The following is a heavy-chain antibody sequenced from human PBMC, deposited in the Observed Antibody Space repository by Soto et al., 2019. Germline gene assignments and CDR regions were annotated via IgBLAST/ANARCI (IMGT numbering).Heavy chain of an antibody. J-gene: IGHJ6*01. CDR3: AXDPSVVAVAGTFRYYYYYGMDV. CDR1: GFTFSSYW. Sequence: EVQLVESGVGLVQPGGSLRLSCAASGFTFSSYWMSWVRQAPGKGLEWVANIKQDGSEKYYVDSVKGRLTIYRDNAKXXXXXXXXXXXXXXXXXXXXAXDPSVVAVAGTFRYYYYYGMDV. D-gene: IGHD6-19*01. V-gene: IGHV3-7*01. CDR2: IKQDGSEK.